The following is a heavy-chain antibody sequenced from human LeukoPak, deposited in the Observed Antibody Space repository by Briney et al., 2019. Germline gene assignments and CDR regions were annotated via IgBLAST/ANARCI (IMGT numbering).Heavy chain of an antibody. Sequence: GGSLRLSCAASGFTFSSYSMNWVRQAPGKGLEWVSSISSSSSYIYYADSVKGRFTISRDNAKNSLYLKMNSLRAEDTAVYYCACSGYSSSWYSDYWGQGTLVTVSS. V-gene: IGHV3-21*01. CDR3: ACSGYSSSWYSDY. CDR1: GFTFSSYS. D-gene: IGHD6-13*01. CDR2: ISSSSSYI. J-gene: IGHJ4*02.